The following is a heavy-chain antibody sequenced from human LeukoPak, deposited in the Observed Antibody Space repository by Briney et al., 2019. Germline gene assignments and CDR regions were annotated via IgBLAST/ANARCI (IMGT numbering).Heavy chain of an antibody. J-gene: IGHJ4*02. D-gene: IGHD2-2*01. CDR3: ARAIRNQLLSEY. CDR1: GYTFTSYG. CDR2: ISAYNGNT. Sequence: ASVKVSCKDSGYTFTSYGIRWVRQAPGQELEWMGWISAYNGNTNYAQKFQGRVTMTGDTSISTAYMELSSLMSDDTAVYYCARAIRNQLLSEYWGQGTLVTVSS. V-gene: IGHV1-18*01.